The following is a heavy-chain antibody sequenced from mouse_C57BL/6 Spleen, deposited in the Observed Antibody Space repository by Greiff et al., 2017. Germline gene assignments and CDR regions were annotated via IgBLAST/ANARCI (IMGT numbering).Heavy chain of an antibody. D-gene: IGHD2-4*01. CDR3: ARDADYDYDLYAMDY. CDR2: IWSDGST. Sequence: VMLVESGPGLVAPSQSLSITCTVSGFSLTSYGVHWVRQPPGKGLEWLVVIWSDGSTTYNSALKSRLSISKDNSKSQVFLKMNSLQTDDTAMYYCARDADYDYDLYAMDYWGQGTSVTVSS. J-gene: IGHJ4*01. CDR1: GFSLTSYG. V-gene: IGHV2-6*03.